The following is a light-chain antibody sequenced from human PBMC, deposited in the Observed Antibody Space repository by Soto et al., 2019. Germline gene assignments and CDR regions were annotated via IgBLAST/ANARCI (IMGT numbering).Light chain of an antibody. Sequence: EIVMTQSPATLSVSPGERATLSCRASQSVSSNLTWYQQKPGQPPRLLIYGASTRAIGIPARFSGSGAGTEFTLTISSLQSEDFAVYYCQQYNNCPRTFGQGTKVEI. CDR1: QSVSSN. CDR3: QQYNNCPRT. V-gene: IGKV3-15*01. J-gene: IGKJ1*01. CDR2: GAS.